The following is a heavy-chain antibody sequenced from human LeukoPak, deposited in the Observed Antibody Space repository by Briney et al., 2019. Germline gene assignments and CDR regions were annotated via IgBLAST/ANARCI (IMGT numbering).Heavy chain of an antibody. Sequence: ASVKVSCKASGYTFTGYYMHWVRQAPGQGLEWMGWISPNSGGTNYAQKFQGRVTMTRDTSISTAYMELSRLRSDDTAVYYCARSSGDYDFAFDIWGRGTMVTVSS. CDR2: ISPNSGGT. J-gene: IGHJ3*02. CDR1: GYTFTGYY. V-gene: IGHV1-2*02. D-gene: IGHD4-17*01. CDR3: ARSSGDYDFAFDI.